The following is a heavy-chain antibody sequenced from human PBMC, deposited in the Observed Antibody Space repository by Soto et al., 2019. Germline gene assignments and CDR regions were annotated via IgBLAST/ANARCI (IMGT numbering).Heavy chain of an antibody. CDR1: GFSLSTSGVG. D-gene: IGHD1-20*01. CDR3: AHRRAYNISWSWGDFVF. CDR2: IYWDDDK. Sequence: QITLQESGPTLVKPTQTLTLTCIFSGFSLSTSGVGVGWIRQPPGQALEWLALIYWDDDKRHSPSLKSRLTSTRDTSKNQVVLTMTNTDPVDTATSFCAHRRAYNISWSWGDFVFWGQGTLVTVAS. V-gene: IGHV2-5*02. J-gene: IGHJ4*02.